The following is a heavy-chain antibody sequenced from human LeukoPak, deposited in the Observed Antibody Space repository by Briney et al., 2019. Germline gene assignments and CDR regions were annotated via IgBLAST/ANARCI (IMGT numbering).Heavy chain of an antibody. D-gene: IGHD3-10*01. CDR3: ARVYYGSGSYSTRGFDY. Sequence: GGSLRLSCAASGFTVSSNYMSWVRQAPGKGLEWVSVIYSGGSTYYADSVKGRFTISRDNSKNTLYLQMNSLRAEDTAVYYCARVYYGSGSYSTRGFDYWGQGTLVTVSS. CDR1: GFTVSSNY. CDR2: IYSGGST. V-gene: IGHV3-66*01. J-gene: IGHJ4*02.